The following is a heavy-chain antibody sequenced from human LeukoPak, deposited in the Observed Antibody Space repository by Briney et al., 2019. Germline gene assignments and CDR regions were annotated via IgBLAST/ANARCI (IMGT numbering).Heavy chain of an antibody. CDR2: IIPIFGTA. CDR1: GGAFSSYA. V-gene: IGHV1-69*13. D-gene: IGHD2-2*01. CDR3: ASDYCSSTSCYQPYAFDI. J-gene: IGHJ3*02. Sequence: ASVKVSCKASGGAFSSYAISWVRQAPGQGLEWMGGIIPIFGTANYAQKFQGRVTITADESTSTAYMELSSLRSEDTAVYYCASDYCSSTSCYQPYAFDIWGQGTMVIVSS.